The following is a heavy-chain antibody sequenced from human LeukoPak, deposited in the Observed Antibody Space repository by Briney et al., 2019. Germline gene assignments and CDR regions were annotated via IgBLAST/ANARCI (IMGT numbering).Heavy chain of an antibody. CDR3: ARLGLYYAFDI. CDR2: ISSSGSTI. V-gene: IGHV3-48*04. J-gene: IGHJ3*02. CDR1: GFTFSSYS. D-gene: IGHD2-21*01. Sequence: GGSLRLSCAASGFTFSSYSMNWVRQAPGKGLEWVSYISSSGSTIYYADSVKGRLTISRDNAKNSLYLQMNSLRAEDTAVYYCARLGLYYAFDIRGQGTMVTVSS.